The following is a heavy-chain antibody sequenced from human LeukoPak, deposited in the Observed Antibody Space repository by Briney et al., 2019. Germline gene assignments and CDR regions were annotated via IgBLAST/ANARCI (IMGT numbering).Heavy chain of an antibody. CDR1: GGSFSGYY. CDR3: ARGASYSSGWYSRSGRFDY. D-gene: IGHD6-19*01. Sequence: SETLSLTCAVYGGSFSGYYWSWIRQPPGKGLEWIGYIYYSGSTNYNPSLKSRVTISVDTSKNQFSLKLSSVTAADTAVYYCARGASYSSGWYSRSGRFDYWGQGTLVTVSS. V-gene: IGHV4-59*01. J-gene: IGHJ4*02. CDR2: IYYSGST.